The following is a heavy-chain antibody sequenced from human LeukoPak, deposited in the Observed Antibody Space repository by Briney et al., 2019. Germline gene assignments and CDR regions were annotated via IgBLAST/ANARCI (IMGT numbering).Heavy chain of an antibody. J-gene: IGHJ6*04. CDR2: INPNSGGT. D-gene: IGHD5/OR15-5a*01. CDR3: ARSLKEIYHYYMDV. CDR1: GYTFTGYY. V-gene: IGHV1-2*02. Sequence: VASVKVSCKASGYTFTGYYMHWVRQAPGQGLEWMGWINPNSGGTNYAQKFQGRVTMTRDTSISTAYMELSRLRSDDTAVYYCARSLKEIYHYYMDVWGKGTTVTISS.